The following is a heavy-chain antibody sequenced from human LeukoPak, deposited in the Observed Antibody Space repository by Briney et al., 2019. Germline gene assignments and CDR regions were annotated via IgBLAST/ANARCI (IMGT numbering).Heavy chain of an antibody. CDR1: GFTVSSNF. CDR2: IYSGGST. CDR3: ARRAGGYSHPYDY. V-gene: IGHV3-53*01. D-gene: IGHD4-23*01. J-gene: IGHJ4*02. Sequence: GGSLRLSCAASGFTVSSNFLSWVRQAPGKGLEWVSLIYSGGSTDYTDSVKGRFAISRDNSKNTLYLQMNSLRAEDTAVYYCARRAGGYSHPYDYWGQGTLVTVSS.